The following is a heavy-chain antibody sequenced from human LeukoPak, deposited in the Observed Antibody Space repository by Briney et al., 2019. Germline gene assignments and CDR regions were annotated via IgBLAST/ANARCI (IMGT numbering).Heavy chain of an antibody. CDR2: IRYDGSIK. V-gene: IGHV3-30*02. J-gene: IGHJ6*03. CDR3: ARDVGSGSYVYYYYMDV. Sequence: GGSLRLSCAASGFTFSSYGMHWVRQAPGKGLEWVTFIRYDGSIKYYTDSVKGRFTIFRDNSKNSLYLQMNSLGAEDTAVYYCARDVGSGSYVYYYYMDVWGKGTTVTISS. D-gene: IGHD3-10*01. CDR1: GFTFSSYG.